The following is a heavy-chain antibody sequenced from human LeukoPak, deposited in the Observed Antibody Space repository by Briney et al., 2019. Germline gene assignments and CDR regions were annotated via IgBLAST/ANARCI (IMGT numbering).Heavy chain of an antibody. Sequence: PGGSLRPSCAASGFTVSSNYMSWVRQAPGKGLEWVSVIYSGGTTYYADSVKGRFTISRDNSKNTLYLQMNTLRAEDTAVYYCARGSTGSFVDYWGQGTLVTVSS. J-gene: IGHJ4*02. CDR2: IYSGGTT. D-gene: IGHD1-26*01. CDR3: ARGSTGSFVDY. V-gene: IGHV3-66*01. CDR1: GFTVSSNY.